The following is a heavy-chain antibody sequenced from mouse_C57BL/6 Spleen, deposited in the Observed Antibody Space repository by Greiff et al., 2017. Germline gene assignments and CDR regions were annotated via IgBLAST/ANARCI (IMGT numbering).Heavy chain of an antibody. CDR2: INPSSGYT. CDR3: AGSTMVTTDDGFDY. J-gene: IGHJ2*01. CDR1: GYTFTSYT. Sequence: VQLQQSGAELARPGASVKMSCKASGYTFTSYTMHWVKQRPGQGLEWIGYINPSSGYTKYNQKFKDKATLTADKSSSTAYMQLSSLTSEDSAVYYCAGSTMVTTDDGFDYWGQGTTLTVSS. V-gene: IGHV1-4*01. D-gene: IGHD2-2*01.